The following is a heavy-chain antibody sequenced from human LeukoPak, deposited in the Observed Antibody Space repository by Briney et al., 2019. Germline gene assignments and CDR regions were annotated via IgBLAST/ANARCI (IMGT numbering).Heavy chain of an antibody. Sequence: GGSLRLSCAASGFTFSSYAMHWVRQAPGKGLEWVAVISYDGSNKYYADSVKGRFTISRDNSKNALYLQMNSLRAEDTAVYYCARDYGADAFDIWGQGTMVTVSS. V-gene: IGHV3-30-3*01. D-gene: IGHD4-17*01. J-gene: IGHJ3*02. CDR1: GFTFSSYA. CDR2: ISYDGSNK. CDR3: ARDYGADAFDI.